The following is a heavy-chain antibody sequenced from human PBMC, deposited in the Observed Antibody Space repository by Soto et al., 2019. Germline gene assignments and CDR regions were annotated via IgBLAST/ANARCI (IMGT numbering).Heavy chain of an antibody. CDR1: GFTFSSYA. CDR2: ISGSGGST. V-gene: IGHV3-23*01. Sequence: PGGSLRLSCAASGFTFSSYAMSWVRQAPGKGLEWVSAISGSGGSTYYADSVKGRFTISRDNSKNTLYLQMNSLRAEDTAVYYCAKGGRTPIVVVVAATPRGAFDIWGQGTMVTVSS. CDR3: AKGGRTPIVVVVAATPRGAFDI. D-gene: IGHD2-15*01. J-gene: IGHJ3*02.